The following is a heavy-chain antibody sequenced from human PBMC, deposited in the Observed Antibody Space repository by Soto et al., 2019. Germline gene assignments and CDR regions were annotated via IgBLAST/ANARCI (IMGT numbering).Heavy chain of an antibody. V-gene: IGHV4-61*01. CDR2: INHSGST. Sequence: SETMSLTCTVSGDSFNSGSDYWSWIRQPPGKGLEWIGEINHSGSTNYNPSLKSRVTISVDTSRNHFSLKLSSVTAADTAVYYCARERDCSSTSCYLTPFDIWGQGTMVTVSS. J-gene: IGHJ3*02. CDR1: GDSFNSGSDY. CDR3: ARERDCSSTSCYLTPFDI. D-gene: IGHD2-2*01.